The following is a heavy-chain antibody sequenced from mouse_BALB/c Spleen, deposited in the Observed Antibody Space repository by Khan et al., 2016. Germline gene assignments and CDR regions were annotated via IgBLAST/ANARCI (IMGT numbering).Heavy chain of an antibody. Sequence: EVALVASGGVLVQPGGSRKLSCAASGFTFSSFGMHWVRQAPEKGLEWVAYISRGSSTIYYADTVKGRFTISRDNPKNPLFLQMNSLRSEDSAMYYCARKGGRKSEAMDYWGQGTSVTVSS. CDR2: ISRGSSTI. J-gene: IGHJ4*01. V-gene: IGHV5-17*02. CDR1: GFTFSSFG. CDR3: ARKGGRKSEAMDY.